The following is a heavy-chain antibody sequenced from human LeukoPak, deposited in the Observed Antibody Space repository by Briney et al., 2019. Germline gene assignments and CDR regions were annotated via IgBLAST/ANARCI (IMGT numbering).Heavy chain of an antibody. CDR1: GYTFTSYG. CDR3: ARSYAFGVVYYYCYTDV. D-gene: IGHD3-3*01. CDR2: IIPIFGTA. V-gene: IGHV1-69*05. J-gene: IGHJ6*03. Sequence: GASVKVSCKASGYTFTSYGISWVRQAPGQGLEWMGGIIPIFGTANYAQKFQGRVTITTDESTSTAYMELSSLRSEDTAVYYCARSYAFGVVYYYCYTDVWGKGTTVTVSS.